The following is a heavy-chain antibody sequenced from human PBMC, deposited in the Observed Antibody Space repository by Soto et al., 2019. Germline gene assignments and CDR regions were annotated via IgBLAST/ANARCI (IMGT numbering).Heavy chain of an antibody. V-gene: IGHV4-31*02. D-gene: IGHD6-13*01. Sequence: DLEWIGYIYYSGSTYYNPSLKSRVTISVDTSKNQFSLKLSSVTAADTAVYYCARAGREAAAGSLQHWGQGTLVTVSS. CDR3: ARAGREAAAGSLQH. CDR2: IYYSGST. J-gene: IGHJ1*01.